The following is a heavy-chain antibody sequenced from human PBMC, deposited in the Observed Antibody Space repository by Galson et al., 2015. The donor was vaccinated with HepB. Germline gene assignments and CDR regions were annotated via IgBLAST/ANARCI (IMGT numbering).Heavy chain of an antibody. J-gene: IGHJ4*02. Sequence: SLRLSCAASGFTFSNSWMHWVRHAPGKGLVWVSRINSDGTYINYAYSVKGRFTIPRDNAKNTLYLQMNSPRAEDTALYYCARTRGAAAGIFDYWGQGSLVTVSS. CDR1: GFTFSNSW. D-gene: IGHD6-13*01. CDR3: ARTRGAAAGIFDY. CDR2: INSDGTYI. V-gene: IGHV3-74*01.